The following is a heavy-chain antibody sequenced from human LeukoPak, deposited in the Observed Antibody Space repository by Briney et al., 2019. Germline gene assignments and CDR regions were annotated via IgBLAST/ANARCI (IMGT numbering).Heavy chain of an antibody. V-gene: IGHV3-20*04. CDR3: ARGGVSSGYYPFDY. CDR2: INWNGGTT. Sequence: GGSLRLSCAASGFTFDDYGMTWVRQVPGKGLEWVSGINWNGGTTGYAAFVKGRFTISRDNAKNSLYLQMNSLRAEDTALYYCARGGVSSGYYPFDYWGPGTLVTVSS. J-gene: IGHJ4*02. CDR1: GFTFDDYG. D-gene: IGHD3-22*01.